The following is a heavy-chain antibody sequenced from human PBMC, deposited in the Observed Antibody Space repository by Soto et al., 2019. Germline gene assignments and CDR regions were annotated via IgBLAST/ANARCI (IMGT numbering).Heavy chain of an antibody. J-gene: IGHJ4*02. Sequence: QVQLVQSGAEVKKPGSSVQVSCKASGGTFSSYSINWMRQAPGQGLEWMGRIIPILGIANYAQKFQGRVIITADESTSTAYMELSSLRSEDTAVYYCAFSPYRTQSDYWGQGTLVTVSS. CDR2: IIPILGIA. CDR3: AFSPYRTQSDY. D-gene: IGHD3-16*02. CDR1: GGTFSSYS. V-gene: IGHV1-69*02.